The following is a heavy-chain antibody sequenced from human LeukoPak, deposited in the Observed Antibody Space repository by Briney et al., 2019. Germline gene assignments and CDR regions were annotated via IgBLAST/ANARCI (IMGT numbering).Heavy chain of an antibody. Sequence: ASVKVSCEASGYTFTGYYIHWVRQAPGQGLEWMGWINPNSGGTNYAQKFQGRVTMTRDTSISTAYMEPSRLKSDDTAVYYCARGSFSADAPLVLDYFHHWGQGTLVTVPS. V-gene: IGHV1-2*02. J-gene: IGHJ1*01. CDR2: INPNSGGT. CDR1: GYTFTGYY. D-gene: IGHD5-18*01. CDR3: ARGSFSADAPLVLDYFHH.